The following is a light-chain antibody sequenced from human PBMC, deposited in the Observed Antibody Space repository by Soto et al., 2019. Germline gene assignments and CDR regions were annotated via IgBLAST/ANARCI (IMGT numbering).Light chain of an antibody. CDR2: DAS. V-gene: IGKV3-15*01. CDR1: QTVSTN. J-gene: IGKJ1*01. CDR3: KQYHNWPWT. Sequence: DIVLTPSPGTLSLSPGARATLSCRASQTVSTNLAWYQPTPGQAPRLLISDASARAPGLPAKFTGGGSGTEFTLTINGLQSEDSAVYYCKQYHNWPWTFGQGTKVDI.